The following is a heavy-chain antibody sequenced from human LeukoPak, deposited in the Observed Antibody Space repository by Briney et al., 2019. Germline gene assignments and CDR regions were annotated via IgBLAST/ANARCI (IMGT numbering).Heavy chain of an antibody. J-gene: IGHJ6*03. D-gene: IGHD2-2*01. CDR3: ARGLRGYCTDTSCFSPEYYMDV. V-gene: IGHV4-59*01. Sequence: PSETLSLTCTVSGGSISNYYGSWLRQPPGKGLDWIGYIYYSGTTNYNPSLKSRVTISVDTSKNQFSLNLSSVTAADTAVYYCARGLRGYCTDTSCFSPEYYMDVWGKGTTVTVSS. CDR2: IYYSGTT. CDR1: GGSISNYY.